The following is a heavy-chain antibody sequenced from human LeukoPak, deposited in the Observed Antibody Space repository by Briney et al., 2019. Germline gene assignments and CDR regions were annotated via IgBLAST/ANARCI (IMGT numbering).Heavy chain of an antibody. CDR2: ISSSGSTI. CDR1: GSTFSDYY. D-gene: IGHD5-18*01. Sequence: PGGSLRLSCAASGSTFSDYYMSWIRQAPGKGLEWVSYISSSGSTIYYADSVKGRFTISRDNAKNSLYLQMNSLRAEDTAVYYCAREGWIQLWGSGVSVAFDIWGQGTMVTVSS. CDR3: AREGWIQLWGSGVSVAFDI. J-gene: IGHJ3*02. V-gene: IGHV3-11*01.